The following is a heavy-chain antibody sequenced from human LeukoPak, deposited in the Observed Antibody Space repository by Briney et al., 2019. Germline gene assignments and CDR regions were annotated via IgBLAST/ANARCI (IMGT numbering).Heavy chain of an antibody. Sequence: GESLKISCKASGYSFTSFWIGWVRQMPGKGLEWMAIIYPGDSDTRYSPSFQGQVTISADKSITTAYLQWSSLKASDTAMYYCARRGIAAAGTYGVDVWGQGTTVTVSS. CDR2: IYPGDSDT. V-gene: IGHV5-51*01. D-gene: IGHD6-13*01. J-gene: IGHJ6*02. CDR3: ARRGIAAAGTYGVDV. CDR1: GYSFTSFW.